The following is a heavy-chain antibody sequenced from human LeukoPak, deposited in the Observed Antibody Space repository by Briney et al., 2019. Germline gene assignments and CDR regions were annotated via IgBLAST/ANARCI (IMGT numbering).Heavy chain of an antibody. CDR3: VRGGFDYYDSSGYYSLGY. D-gene: IGHD3-22*01. V-gene: IGHV4-59*01. CDR1: GGSISSYY. CDR2: IYYSGST. J-gene: IGHJ4*02. Sequence: SETLSLTCTVSGGSISSYYWSWIRQPPGKGLEWIGYIYYSGSTNYNPSLKSRVTISVDTSKNQFSLKLSSVTAADTAVYYCVRGGFDYYDSSGYYSLGYWGQGTLVTVSS.